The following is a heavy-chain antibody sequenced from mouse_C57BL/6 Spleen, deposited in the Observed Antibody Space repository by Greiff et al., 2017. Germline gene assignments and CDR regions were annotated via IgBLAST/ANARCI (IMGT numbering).Heavy chain of an antibody. V-gene: IGHV5-17*01. CDR2: ISSGSSTI. CDR3: ARDYFGCWFAY. D-gene: IGHD1-2*01. J-gene: IGHJ3*01. CDR1: GFTFSDYG. Sequence: EVHLVESGGGLVKPGGSLKLSCAASGFTFSDYGMHWVRQAPEKGLEWVAYISSGSSTIYYADTVKGRFTISRDNAKNTLFLQMTSLRSEDTAMYYCARDYFGCWFAYWGQGTLVTVSA.